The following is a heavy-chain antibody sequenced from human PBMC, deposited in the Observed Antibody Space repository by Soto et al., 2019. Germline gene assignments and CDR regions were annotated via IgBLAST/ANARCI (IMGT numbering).Heavy chain of an antibody. Sequence: SVKVSCKASGGTFSSYAIGWVRQAPGQGLEWMGGIIPIFGTANYAQKFQGRVTITADESTSTAYMELSSLRSEDTAVYYCARGRITIFGVVPRYGMDVWGQGTTVTAP. V-gene: IGHV1-69*13. D-gene: IGHD3-3*01. CDR3: ARGRITIFGVVPRYGMDV. CDR1: GGTFSSYA. CDR2: IIPIFGTA. J-gene: IGHJ6*02.